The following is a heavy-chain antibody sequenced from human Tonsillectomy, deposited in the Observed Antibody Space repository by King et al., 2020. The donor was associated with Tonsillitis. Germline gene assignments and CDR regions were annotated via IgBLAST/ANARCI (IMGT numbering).Heavy chain of an antibody. CDR3: ARVIVVVVAADYYFDY. V-gene: IGHV3-30*04. CDR1: GFTFSSYA. J-gene: IGHJ4*02. Sequence: VQLVESGGGVVQPGRSLRLSCAASGFTFSSYAMHWVRQAPGKGLEWVAVISYDGSNKYYADSVKGRFTISRDNSKNTLYLQMNSLRAEDTAVYYCARVIVVVVAADYYFDYWGQGTLVTVSS. D-gene: IGHD2-15*01. CDR2: ISYDGSNK.